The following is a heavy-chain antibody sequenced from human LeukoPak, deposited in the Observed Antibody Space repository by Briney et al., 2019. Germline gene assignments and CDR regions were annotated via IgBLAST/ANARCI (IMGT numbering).Heavy chain of an antibody. D-gene: IGHD3-22*01. V-gene: IGHV3-30*18. J-gene: IGHJ4*02. CDR3: AKSVSMYYYDKAAGY. CDR2: ISYDGSNK. Sequence: GGSLRLSCAASGFTFSSYGMHWVRQAPGKGLEWVAVISYDGSNKYYADSVKGRFTISRDNSKNTLYLQMNSLRAEDTAVYYCAKSVSMYYYDKAAGYWGQGTLVTVSS. CDR1: GFTFSSYG.